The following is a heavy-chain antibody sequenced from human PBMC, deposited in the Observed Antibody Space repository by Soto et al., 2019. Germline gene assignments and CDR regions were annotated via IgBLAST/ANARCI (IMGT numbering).Heavy chain of an antibody. CDR1: GFTFSSYA. CDR3: ARRGSGSYYDY. Sequence: GGSLRLSCAASGFTFSSYAMRWVRQAPGKGLEWVSAISGSGDSTYYADSVKGRFTTSRDNSKNTLYLQMNSLRAEDTAVYYCARRGSGSYYDYWGQGTLVTVSS. J-gene: IGHJ4*02. V-gene: IGHV3-23*01. CDR2: ISGSGDST. D-gene: IGHD1-26*01.